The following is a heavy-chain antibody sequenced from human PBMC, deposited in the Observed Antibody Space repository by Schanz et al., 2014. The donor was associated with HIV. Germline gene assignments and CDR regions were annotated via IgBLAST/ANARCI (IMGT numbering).Heavy chain of an antibody. Sequence: QVQLVESGGGVVQPGRSLRLSCAASGFTFSSYGMHWVRQAPGKGLEWVAVISYDGSNKYYADSVKGRFTISRDNSKNTLYLQMNSLRAEDTAVYYCAKDRTTIFGVVIIGGYYYGMDVWGQGTTVTVSS. CDR2: ISYDGSNK. CDR1: GFTFSSYG. CDR3: AKDRTTIFGVVIIGGYYYGMDV. J-gene: IGHJ6*02. D-gene: IGHD3-3*01. V-gene: IGHV3-30*18.